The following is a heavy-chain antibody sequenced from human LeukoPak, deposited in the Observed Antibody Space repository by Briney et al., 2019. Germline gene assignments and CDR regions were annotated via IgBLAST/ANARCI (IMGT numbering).Heavy chain of an antibody. Sequence: ASVKVSCRASGYTFTSYYMHWVRQAPGQGLEWMGIVNPSGGSTPYAQKFQGRVSMTRDTSTSTVYMELSSLRSEDTAVYYCARNQYSSGWTHFDYWGQGTLVTVSS. J-gene: IGHJ4*02. CDR3: ARNQYSSGWTHFDY. D-gene: IGHD6-19*01. V-gene: IGHV1-46*01. CDR1: GYTFTSYY. CDR2: VNPSGGST.